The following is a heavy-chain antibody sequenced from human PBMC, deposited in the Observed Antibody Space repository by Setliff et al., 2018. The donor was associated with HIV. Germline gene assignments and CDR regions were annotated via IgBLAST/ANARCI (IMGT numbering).Heavy chain of an antibody. CDR1: GDSINSGTYY. D-gene: IGHD2-2*01. J-gene: IGHJ6*02. Sequence: SETLSLTCTVSGDSINSGTYYWSWIRQPAGKGLEWIGRLHLSGDTNYNPSLKSRVTISVDTSKNQFSLKLSSVTAADAAVYYCGTAMYYYYGLDVWGQGIRVTVSS. CDR2: LHLSGDT. CDR3: GTAMYYYYGLDV. V-gene: IGHV4-61*02.